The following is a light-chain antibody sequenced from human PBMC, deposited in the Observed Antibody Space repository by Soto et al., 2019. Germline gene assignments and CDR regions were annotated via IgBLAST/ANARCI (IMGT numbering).Light chain of an antibody. J-gene: IGKJ1*01. CDR1: QSLSSY. V-gene: IGKV3-11*01. CDR3: QQRSSWPRT. Sequence: EIVLTQSPATLSLSPGERATLSCRASQSLSSYLTWYQQKPGQAPRLLIFDASNRATGIPARFSGSGSGTDFTLTISSLEPEVFAVYYCQQRSSWPRTFGQGTKVEIK. CDR2: DAS.